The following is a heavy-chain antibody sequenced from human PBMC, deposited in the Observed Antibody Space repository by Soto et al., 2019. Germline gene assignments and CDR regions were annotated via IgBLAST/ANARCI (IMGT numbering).Heavy chain of an antibody. CDR2: ISSSSSYI. V-gene: IGHV3-21*01. Sequence: GGSLRLSCAASGFTFSSYSMNWVRQAPGKGLEWVSSISSSSSYIYYADSVKGRFTISRDNTKNSLYLQMNSLRAEDTAVYYCARDPRGGSCCSGADYWGQGTLVTVSS. J-gene: IGHJ4*02. CDR1: GFTFSSYS. D-gene: IGHD2-15*01. CDR3: ARDPRGGSCCSGADY.